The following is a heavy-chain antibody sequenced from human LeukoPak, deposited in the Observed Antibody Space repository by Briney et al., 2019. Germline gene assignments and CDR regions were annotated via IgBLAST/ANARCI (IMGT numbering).Heavy chain of an antibody. Sequence: PSETLSLTCTVSGGSMSGYYWTWIRQPPGKGLEWIAYIYYSGSTNYNPSLKSRVTISVDTSKNQFSLKLSSVTAADTAVYYCARLRGNYFPDYWGQGTLVTVSS. CDR2: IYYSGST. D-gene: IGHD4-11*01. J-gene: IGHJ4*02. CDR3: ARLRGNYFPDY. CDR1: GGSMSGYY. V-gene: IGHV4-59*01.